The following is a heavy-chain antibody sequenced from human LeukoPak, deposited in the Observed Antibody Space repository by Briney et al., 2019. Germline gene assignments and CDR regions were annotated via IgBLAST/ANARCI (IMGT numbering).Heavy chain of an antibody. CDR2: IHYSGSP. Sequence: SETLSLTCTVSGDSISNYYWSWIRQPPGKGLEWIGYIHYSGSPNYNPSLKSRVSISVDTSKNQFSLKLNSVTAADTAVYYCARTTEDCSSTSCYQYWFDPWGQGTLVTVSS. D-gene: IGHD2-2*01. V-gene: IGHV4-59*01. J-gene: IGHJ5*02. CDR3: ARTTEDCSSTSCYQYWFDP. CDR1: GDSISNYY.